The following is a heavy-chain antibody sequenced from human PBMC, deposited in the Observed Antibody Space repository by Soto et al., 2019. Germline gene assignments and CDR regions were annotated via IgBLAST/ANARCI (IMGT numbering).Heavy chain of an antibody. Sequence: EVQLVESGGGLVQPGGSLRLSCAASGFTVSNNYMRWVRQAPGKGLEWVSLIYSGGATYYADSVKGKFTISRDNSNNTLYLQMNSLRAEGTAVYYCARDGTYNWVGGQGILVTVSS. CDR1: GFTVSNNY. D-gene: IGHD1-1*01. CDR2: IYSGGAT. CDR3: ARDGTYNWV. V-gene: IGHV3-66*01. J-gene: IGHJ4*02.